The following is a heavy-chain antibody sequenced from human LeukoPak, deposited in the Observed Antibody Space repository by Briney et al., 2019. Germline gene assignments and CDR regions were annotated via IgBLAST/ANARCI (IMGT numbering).Heavy chain of an antibody. CDR2: ITGSGNDA. CDR1: GFTFSNYA. CDR3: AKDPRIAVAGIVDY. Sequence: GGSLRLSCAASGFTFSNYAMTWVRQAPGKGLEWVSTITGSGNDAYYADSVKGRFTISRDNSKNTLYLQMNSLRAEDTAVYYCAKDPRIAVAGIVDYWGQGTLVTVSS. V-gene: IGHV3-23*01. D-gene: IGHD6-19*01. J-gene: IGHJ4*02.